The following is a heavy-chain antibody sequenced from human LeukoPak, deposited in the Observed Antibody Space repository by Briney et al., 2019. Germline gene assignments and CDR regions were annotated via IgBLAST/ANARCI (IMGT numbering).Heavy chain of an antibody. V-gene: IGHV3-53*01. CDR2: IYSGSST. D-gene: IGHD6-13*01. CDR1: GFTVSRNF. Sequence: GGSLRLSCAASGFTVSRNFMSWVRQAPGKGLEWVSLIYSGSSTYYADSVKGRFTISRDNSKNMLYLQMNSLRAEDTAVYYCARDAAEQQLVHYFDYWGQGTLVTVTS. CDR3: ARDAAEQQLVHYFDY. J-gene: IGHJ4*02.